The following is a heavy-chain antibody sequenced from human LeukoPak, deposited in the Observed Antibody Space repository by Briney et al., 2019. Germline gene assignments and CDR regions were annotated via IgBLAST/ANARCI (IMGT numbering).Heavy chain of an antibody. CDR3: ARLGSYFDY. CDR1: GGSLTSYY. CDR2: IYYSGSV. V-gene: IGHV4-59*08. Sequence: SETLSLTCTVSGGSLTSYYWSWIRQPPGKGLQWIGYIYYSGSVNYNPSFKSRVTISVDTSKNQFSLNLSSVTAADTAVYYCARLGSYFDYWGQGTQVTVSS. J-gene: IGHJ4*02.